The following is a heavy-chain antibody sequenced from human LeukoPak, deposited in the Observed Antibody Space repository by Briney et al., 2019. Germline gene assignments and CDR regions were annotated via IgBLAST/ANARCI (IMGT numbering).Heavy chain of an antibody. CDR2: INTYNGKT. CDR3: ARVPPRDFWSGYLGGPPENYYYYMDV. Sequence: ASVKVSCKASGYTLNRHGISWVRQAPGQGLEWMGWINTYNGKTNYPQKLQGRVTTTADTSTSTAYMELRSLRSDDTAVYYCARVPPRDFWSGYLGGPPENYYYYMDVWGKGTTVTVSS. J-gene: IGHJ6*03. D-gene: IGHD3-3*01. V-gene: IGHV1-18*01. CDR1: GYTLNRHG.